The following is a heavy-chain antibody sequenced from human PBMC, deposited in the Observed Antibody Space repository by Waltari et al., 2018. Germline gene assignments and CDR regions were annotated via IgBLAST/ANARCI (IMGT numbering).Heavy chain of an antibody. D-gene: IGHD2-2*01. CDR3: ARVPANKVNWYFDL. V-gene: IGHV4-39*07. CDR1: GGSISSSSYY. Sequence: QLQLQESGPGLVKPSETLSLTCTVSGGSISSSSYYWGWIRQPPGKGLEWIGSIYHSGSTYYNPSLKSRVTISVDTSKNQFSLKLSSVTAADTAVYYCARVPANKVNWYFDLWGRGTLVTVSS. CDR2: IYHSGST. J-gene: IGHJ2*01.